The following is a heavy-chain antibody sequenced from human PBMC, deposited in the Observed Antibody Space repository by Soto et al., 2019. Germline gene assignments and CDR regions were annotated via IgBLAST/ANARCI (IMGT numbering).Heavy chain of an antibody. J-gene: IGHJ4*02. D-gene: IGHD3-16*01. Sequence: GASVKVSCKASGYTFTNYGITWVRQAPGQGLEWMGWISAYNGNTNYARKLQGRVTMTTDTSTNTAYMELRSLRSDDTAVYYCARVEFTYDSRTGPPLVDYWGQGTLVTVSS. CDR2: ISAYNGNT. CDR1: GYTFTNYG. V-gene: IGHV1-18*01. CDR3: ARVEFTYDSRTGPPLVDY.